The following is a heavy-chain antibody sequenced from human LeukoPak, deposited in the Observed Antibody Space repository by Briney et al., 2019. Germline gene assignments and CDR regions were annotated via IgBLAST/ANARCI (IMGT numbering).Heavy chain of an antibody. CDR3: ARAENRGSFDY. CDR1: GYTFTSYY. Sequence: GASVKVSCKAFGYTFTSYYMHWVRQAPGQGLEWMGIINPSGGSTSYAQKFQGRVTMTRDTSISTAYMELGGLRSEDAAVYYCARAENRGSFDYWGQGTLVTVSS. V-gene: IGHV1-46*01. J-gene: IGHJ4*02. D-gene: IGHD1-26*01. CDR2: INPSGGST.